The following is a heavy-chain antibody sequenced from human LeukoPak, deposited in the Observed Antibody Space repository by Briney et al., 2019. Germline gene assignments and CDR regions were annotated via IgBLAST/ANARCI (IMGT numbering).Heavy chain of an antibody. CDR3: ARVSEDIVVVPAGDY. CDR1: GFTFSDYY. CDR2: ISSSSSYI. D-gene: IGHD2-2*01. Sequence: GGSLRLSCAASGFTFSDYYMSWIRQAPGKGLEWVSYISSSSSYIYYADSVKGRFTISRDNAKNSLYLQMNSLRAEDTAVYYCARVSEDIVVVPAGDYWGQGTLVIVSS. V-gene: IGHV3-11*06. J-gene: IGHJ4*02.